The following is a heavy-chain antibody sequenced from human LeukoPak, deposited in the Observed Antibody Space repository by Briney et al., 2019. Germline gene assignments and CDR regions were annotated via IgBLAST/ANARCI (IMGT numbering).Heavy chain of an antibody. D-gene: IGHD3-3*01. J-gene: IGHJ4*02. CDR2: ISYDGSNK. CDR1: GFTFSSYA. V-gene: IGHV3-30-3*01. CDR3: ARAVRFLEWEGGTLDY. Sequence: GGSLRLFCAASGFTFSSYAMHWVRQAPGKGLEWVAVISYDGSNKYYADSVKGRFTISRDNSKNTLYLQMNSLRAEDTAVYYCARAVRFLEWEGGTLDYWGQGALVTVSS.